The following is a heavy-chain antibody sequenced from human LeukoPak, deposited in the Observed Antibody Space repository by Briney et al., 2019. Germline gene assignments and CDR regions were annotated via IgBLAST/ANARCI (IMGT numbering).Heavy chain of an antibody. D-gene: IGHD5-18*01. Sequence: PGGSLRLSCAASGFTFSNYDVQWVRQAPGRGLEWVAIILYDGNNKYYADSVKGRFTISRDNSKNTLYLQMNSLRAEDTAVYYCARVGSYGQYYFDYWGQGTLVTVSS. V-gene: IGHV3-30*04. CDR3: ARVGSYGQYYFDY. CDR1: GFTFSNYD. J-gene: IGHJ4*02. CDR2: ILYDGNNK.